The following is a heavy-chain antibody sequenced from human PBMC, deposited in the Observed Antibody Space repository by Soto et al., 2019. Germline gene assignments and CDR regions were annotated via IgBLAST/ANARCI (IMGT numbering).Heavy chain of an antibody. V-gene: IGHV3-49*04. J-gene: IGHJ4*02. CDR2: IRSKAYGGTT. CDR3: TRLRVRGYDYFTYFDY. D-gene: IGHD5-12*01. CDR1: GFTFGYYA. Sequence: GGSLRLSCTASGFTFGYYAMSWVRQAPGKGLEWVGFIRSKAYGGTTEYAASVKGRFTISRDDSKSIAYLQMNSLKTEDTAVYYCTRLRVRGYDYFTYFDYWGQGTLVTVSS.